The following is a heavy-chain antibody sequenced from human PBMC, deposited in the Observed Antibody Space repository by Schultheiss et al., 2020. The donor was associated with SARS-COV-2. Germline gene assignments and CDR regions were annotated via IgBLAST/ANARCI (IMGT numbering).Heavy chain of an antibody. CDR2: INDRGST. J-gene: IGHJ4*02. Sequence: SETLSLTCAVYGGSFRGYYWSWIRQPPGKGLDWIGEINDRGSTNYNPSFKSRVTISVDTSKNQFSLKLSSVTAADTAVYYCAREMRSYGATQGHDSWGQGTLVTVSS. V-gene: IGHV4-34*01. CDR1: GGSFRGYY. CDR3: AREMRSYGATQGHDS. D-gene: IGHD4/OR15-4a*01.